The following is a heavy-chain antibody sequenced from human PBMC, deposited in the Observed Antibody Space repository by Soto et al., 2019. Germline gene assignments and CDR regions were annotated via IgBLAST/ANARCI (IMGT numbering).Heavy chain of an antibody. CDR2: INGDGSIR. CDR3: ARDFDWNLDA. J-gene: IGHJ2*01. Sequence: VESGGGVFQSGGSLGLSGAASGFTASNFWMHWVRQPPGEGLVWVARINGDGSIRTYADSVKGRLTISRDNAKNMVFLDMKSLRGDDTAVYYCARDFDWNLDAWGRGTLVTVSS. D-gene: IGHD3-9*01. V-gene: IGHV3-74*03. CDR1: GFTASNFW.